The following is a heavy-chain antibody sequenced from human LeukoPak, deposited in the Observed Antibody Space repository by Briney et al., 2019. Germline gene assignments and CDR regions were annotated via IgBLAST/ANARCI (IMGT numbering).Heavy chain of an antibody. CDR1: GGSISDYY. CDR3: ARDFRGSVDAFDI. J-gene: IGHJ3*02. CDR2: IYYSGRT. Sequence: PSETLSLTCTVSGGSISDYYWNWMRQPPGKGLEWLGYIYYSGRTNYNPSLKSRVSISVDTSKNQFSLKLSSVTAADTAVYYCARDFRGSVDAFDIWGQGTMVAVSS. V-gene: IGHV4-59*01.